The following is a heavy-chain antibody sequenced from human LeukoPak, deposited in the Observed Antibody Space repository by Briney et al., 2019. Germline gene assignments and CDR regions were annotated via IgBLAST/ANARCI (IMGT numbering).Heavy chain of an antibody. V-gene: IGHV3-30*02. CDR1: GFTFSSYG. J-gene: IGHJ4*02. D-gene: IGHD6-13*01. CDR3: AKGQQLVAGRFDY. Sequence: QPGGSLRLSCAASGFTFSSYGMHWVRQAPGKGLEWVAFIRYDGSNKYYADSVKGRFTISRDNSKNTLYLQMNSLRAEDTAVYYCAKGQQLVAGRFDYWGQGTLVTVSS. CDR2: IRYDGSNK.